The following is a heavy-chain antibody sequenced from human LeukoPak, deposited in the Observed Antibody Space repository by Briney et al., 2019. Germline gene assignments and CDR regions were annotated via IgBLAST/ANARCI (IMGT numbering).Heavy chain of an antibody. V-gene: IGHV1-18*01. CDR1: SHTFTSYG. J-gene: IGHJ4*02. CDR2: ISVYRSKT. Sequence: ASVNVSCKASSHTFTSYGLSWVRQAPGQGLEWMGGISVYRSKTNYAQKFQGRLTLTTDASTRTTFMELRSLRSDDTAVYYCVKDAPNGSVDFWGRGTLVTVSS. D-gene: IGHD2-8*01. CDR3: VKDAPNGSVDF.